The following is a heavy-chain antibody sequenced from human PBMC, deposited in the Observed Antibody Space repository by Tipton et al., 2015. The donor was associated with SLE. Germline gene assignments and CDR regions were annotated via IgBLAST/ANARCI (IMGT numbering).Heavy chain of an antibody. CDR2: IYYTGKT. CDR3: ARVSGGSSAWWFDY. J-gene: IGHJ4*02. Sequence: TLSLTCTVSGGSISSSNYYWDWIRQPPGKGLEWIGSIYYTGKTYYNPSLRSRVTISVDTSKNQFSLKLSSVTAADTAVYYCARVSGGSSAWWFDYWGQGTLVTVSS. D-gene: IGHD2-15*01. CDR1: GGSISSSNYY. V-gene: IGHV4-39*07.